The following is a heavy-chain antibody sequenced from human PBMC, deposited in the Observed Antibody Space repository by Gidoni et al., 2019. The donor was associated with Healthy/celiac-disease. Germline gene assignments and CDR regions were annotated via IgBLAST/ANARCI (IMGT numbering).Heavy chain of an antibody. CDR2: INHSGST. CDR1: GGSFSGYY. Sequence: QVQLQQWGAGLLKPSETLSLTCAVYGGSFSGYYWSWIRQPPGKGLEWIGEINHSGSTNYNPSLKSRVTISVDTSKNQFSLKLSSVTAADTAVYYCARDVGWIGFDYWDQGTLVTVSS. J-gene: IGHJ4*02. CDR3: ARDVGWIGFDY. V-gene: IGHV4-34*01. D-gene: IGHD3-10*01.